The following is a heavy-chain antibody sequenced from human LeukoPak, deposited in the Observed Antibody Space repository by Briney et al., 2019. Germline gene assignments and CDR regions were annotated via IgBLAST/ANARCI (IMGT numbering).Heavy chain of an antibody. D-gene: IGHD5-24*01. CDR2: IIPMFETA. CDR1: GGTFSSYA. J-gene: IGHJ3*02. CDR3: ARGMARIHDAFDI. V-gene: IGHV1-69*13. Sequence: ASVKVSCKASGGTFSSYAISWVRQAPGQGLAWMGGIIPMFETATYAQEFQGRATITADESTSTAYMELSSLRSEDTAVYYCARGMARIHDAFDIWGQGTMVTVSS.